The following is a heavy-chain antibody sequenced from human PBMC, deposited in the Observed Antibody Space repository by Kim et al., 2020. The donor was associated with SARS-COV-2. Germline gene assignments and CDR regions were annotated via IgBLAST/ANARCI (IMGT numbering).Heavy chain of an antibody. V-gene: IGHV1-18*01. D-gene: IGHD2-8*01. CDR2: T. J-gene: IGHJ5*02. Sequence: TNYAQKLQGRVTMTTDTSTSTAYMELRSLRSDDTAVYYCARVVWRGWFDPWGQGTLVTVSS. CDR3: ARVVWRGWFDP.